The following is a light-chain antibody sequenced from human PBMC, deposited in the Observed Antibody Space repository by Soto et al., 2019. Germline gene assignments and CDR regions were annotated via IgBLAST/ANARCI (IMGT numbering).Light chain of an antibody. V-gene: IGLV2-18*02. J-gene: IGLJ1*01. CDR3: YSFTTSNTYV. CDR2: EVS. Sequence: QSALTQPPSVSGSPGQSVTISCSGTSSDVGSYNHVSWYQQAPGTAPKVMIYEVSNRPSGVPDRFSGSKSGNTASLTISGLQPEEEADYYCYSFTTSNTYVFGTGTQLTVL. CDR1: SSDVGSYNH.